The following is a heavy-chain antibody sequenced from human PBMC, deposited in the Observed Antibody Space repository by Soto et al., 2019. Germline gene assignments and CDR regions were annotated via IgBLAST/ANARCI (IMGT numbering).Heavy chain of an antibody. J-gene: IGHJ6*02. D-gene: IGHD5-18*01. V-gene: IGHV3-30*03. CDR1: GLTLRNYG. Sequence: QEQLVESGGGVVQPGRPLRLSCAASGLTLRNYGMHWVRQAPGKGLEWVAVISYDGSDKYYADSVKGRFTISRDNSKNTLYLQMNSLRGEDTAVYYCAIAGYGSLIHYYGMDVWGQGTTVTVSS. CDR2: ISYDGSDK. CDR3: AIAGYGSLIHYYGMDV.